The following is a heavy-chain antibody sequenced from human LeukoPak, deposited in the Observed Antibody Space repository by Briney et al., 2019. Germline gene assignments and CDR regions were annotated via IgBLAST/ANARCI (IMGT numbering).Heavy chain of an antibody. CDR2: IYHSGST. CDR3: ARVFMIVGGNYFDY. J-gene: IGHJ4*02. Sequence: SETLSLTCTVSGYSISSGYYWGWIRQPPGKGLEWIGSIYHSGSTYYNPSLKSRVTISVDTSKNQFSLKLSSVTAADTAVYYCARVFMIVGGNYFDYWGQGTLVTVSS. D-gene: IGHD3-22*01. CDR1: GYSISSGYY. V-gene: IGHV4-38-2*02.